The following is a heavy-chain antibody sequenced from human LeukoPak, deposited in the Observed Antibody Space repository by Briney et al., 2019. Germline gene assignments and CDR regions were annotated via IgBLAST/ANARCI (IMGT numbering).Heavy chain of an antibody. J-gene: IGHJ5*02. CDR1: GGSFRTYP. CDR2: LTQFFGRT. V-gene: IGHV1-69*05. Sequence: GASVKVSCKASGGSFRTYPVSWLRQAPGQGLEWMGGLTQFFGRTNYTHKFQGRLTITTDESSSTAYMELSDLRSDDTAVYYCATSESGRSWDWFAPWGQGTLVIVSS. CDR3: ATSESGRSWDWFAP. D-gene: IGHD3-10*01.